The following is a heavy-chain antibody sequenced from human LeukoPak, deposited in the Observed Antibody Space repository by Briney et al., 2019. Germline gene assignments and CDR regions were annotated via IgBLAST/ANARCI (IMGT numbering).Heavy chain of an antibody. CDR1: GYTFTSNY. V-gene: IGHV1-46*01. D-gene: IGHD3-16*02. CDR2: ISPSGGST. J-gene: IGHJ5*02. Sequence: GASVKVSCKAFGYTFTSNYMHWVRQAPGQGPEWMGVISPSGGSTTYAQKFQGRVTLTRDMSTSTDYLELSSLRSEDTAVYYCARDRYSEGINWFDPWGQGTLVTVSS. CDR3: ARDRYSEGINWFDP.